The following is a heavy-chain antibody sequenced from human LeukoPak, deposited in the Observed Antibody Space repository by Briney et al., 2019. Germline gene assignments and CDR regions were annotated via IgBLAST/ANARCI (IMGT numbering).Heavy chain of an antibody. J-gene: IGHJ4*02. CDR1: GGSISSYY. CDR3: ARGWTKYYFDN. Sequence: SETLSLTCTISGGSISSYYWSWIRQPPGKGLEWIGYISYGATTNYTASLKSRVTISVDTSKNQFSLKLTSMSAADTAVYYCARGWTKYYFDNWGQGTLVTVSS. CDR2: ISYGATT. D-gene: IGHD3/OR15-3a*01. V-gene: IGHV4-59*01.